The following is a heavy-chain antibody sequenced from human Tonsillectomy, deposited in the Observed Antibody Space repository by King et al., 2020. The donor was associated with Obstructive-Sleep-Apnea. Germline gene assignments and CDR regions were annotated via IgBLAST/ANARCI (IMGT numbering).Heavy chain of an antibody. CDR2: IYYSGGT. D-gene: IGHD6-19*01. CDR1: GGSISSYY. J-gene: IGHJ6*01. CDR3: ARARSGWNYYSYGMDV. Sequence: VQLQESGPGLVKPSETLSLTCTVSGGSISSYYWSWIRQPPGKGLEWIGYIYYSGGTNYNPSLKSRVTISIDTSKNQFSLKLSAVTAADTAVYYCARARSGWNYYSYGMDVWGQGTTVTVSS. V-gene: IGHV4-59*01.